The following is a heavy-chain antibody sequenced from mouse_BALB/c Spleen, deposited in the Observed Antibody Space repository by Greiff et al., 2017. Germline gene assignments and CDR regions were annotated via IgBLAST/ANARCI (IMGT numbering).Heavy chain of an antibody. V-gene: IGHV5-17*02. Sequence: EVKLVESGGGLVQPGGSRKLSCAASGFTFSSFGMHWVRQAPEKGLEWVAYISSGSSTIYYADTVKGRFTISRDNPKNTLFLQMTSLRSEDTAMYYCARARKGYFDNWGEGATLTDSS. CDR1: GFTFSSFG. CDR3: ARARKGYFDN. CDR2: ISSGSSTI. J-gene: IGHJ2*01.